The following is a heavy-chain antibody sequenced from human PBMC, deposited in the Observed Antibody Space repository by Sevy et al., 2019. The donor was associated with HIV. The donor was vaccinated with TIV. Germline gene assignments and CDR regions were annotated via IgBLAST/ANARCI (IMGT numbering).Heavy chain of an antibody. Sequence: GGSLRLSCAASGFTFTYAWMSWVRQAPGKGLEWVGRIKSKADGETTDYAASVKGRFTISRDDSKNTLYLQMNSLKTEHTAVYYCTTDPLIVLVVTDGMDVWGQGTTVPVSS. D-gene: IGHD2-8*02. CDR3: TTDPLIVLVVTDGMDV. J-gene: IGHJ6*02. CDR1: GFTFTYAW. CDR2: IKSKADGETT. V-gene: IGHV3-15*01.